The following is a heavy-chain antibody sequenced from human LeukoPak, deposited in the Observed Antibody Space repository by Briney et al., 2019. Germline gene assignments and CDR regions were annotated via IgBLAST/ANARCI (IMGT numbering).Heavy chain of an antibody. CDR1: GFTLSSTD. V-gene: IGHV3-23*01. Sequence: GGSLRLSCVASGFTLSSTDMSWVRQAPGKGMDSVSAITGGGGSTFYADPVKGRFTISRDNSKNTLYVQMNSLGAEDTAVYYCAKRPGYGFAFDLWGQGTMVTVSS. D-gene: IGHD2-15*01. J-gene: IGHJ3*01. CDR2: ITGGGGST. CDR3: AKRPGYGFAFDL.